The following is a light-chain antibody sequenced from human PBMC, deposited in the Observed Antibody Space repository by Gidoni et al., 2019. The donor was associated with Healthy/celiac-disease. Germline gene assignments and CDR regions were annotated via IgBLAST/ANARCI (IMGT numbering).Light chain of an antibody. CDR3: QSYDSSLSALV. Sequence: QSVQTQPPSVSGAPGQRVTISCTGSSSNIGAGYDVHWYQQLPGTAPKLLIYGNSNRPSGVPDRFSGSKSGTSASLAITGLQAEDEADYYCQSYDSSLSALVFGGGTKLTVL. V-gene: IGLV1-40*01. CDR2: GNS. J-gene: IGLJ2*01. CDR1: SSNIGAGYD.